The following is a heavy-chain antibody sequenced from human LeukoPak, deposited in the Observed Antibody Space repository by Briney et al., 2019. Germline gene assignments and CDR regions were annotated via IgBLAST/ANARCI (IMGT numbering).Heavy chain of an antibody. CDR2: IKSKTDGGTI. V-gene: IGHV3-15*01. Sequence: PGGSLRLSCAASGFTFSDAWMSWVRQAPGKGLEWVGRIKSKTDGGTIDYAAPVKGRFTISRDDSKNTVYLQMNSLKIEDTAVYYCTAERGSYYVFWGQGTLVTVSS. CDR3: TAERGSYYVF. CDR1: GFTFSDAW. J-gene: IGHJ4*02. D-gene: IGHD1-26*01.